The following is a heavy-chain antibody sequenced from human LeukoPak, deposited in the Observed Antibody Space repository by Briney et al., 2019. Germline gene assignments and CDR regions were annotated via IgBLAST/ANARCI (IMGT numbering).Heavy chain of an antibody. Sequence: HSGGSLRLSCAASGFTFSNSWMSWVRQAPGKGLEWVATIKPDGSAQYYVDSVKGRFTISRDNAKNSLFLQINSLKAEDTAVYYCARDRSISRYGFDYWGQGTLVTVSS. V-gene: IGHV3-7*03. J-gene: IGHJ4*02. D-gene: IGHD6-13*01. CDR3: ARDRSISRYGFDY. CDR1: GFTFSNSW. CDR2: IKPDGSAQ.